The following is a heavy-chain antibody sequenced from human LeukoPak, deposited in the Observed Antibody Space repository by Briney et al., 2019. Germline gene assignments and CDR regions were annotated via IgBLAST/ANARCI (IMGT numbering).Heavy chain of an antibody. Sequence: SETLSLTCTVSGGSISSTSYFWGWIRQPPGKGLEWIGIIYYSGSTSYNPSLKSRVTISLHTSKNQFSLKLSSVTAADTAVYYCARQRDAYNSGALDIWGQGTMVTVSS. CDR2: IYYSGST. CDR1: GGSISSTSYF. D-gene: IGHD5-24*01. V-gene: IGHV4-39*01. CDR3: ARQRDAYNSGALDI. J-gene: IGHJ3*02.